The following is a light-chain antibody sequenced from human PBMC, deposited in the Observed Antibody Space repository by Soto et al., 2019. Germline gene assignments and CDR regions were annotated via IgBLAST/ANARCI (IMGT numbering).Light chain of an antibody. CDR3: QQYGSSPLT. J-gene: IGKJ1*01. Sequence: EIVLTQSPGTLSLSPGEGATLSCRASQSVSSNYLAWYQQKPGQAPRLLIYGASSRAPGIPDRFSGSGSGADFTLTISRLEPEDFAVYYCQQYGSSPLTFGQGTKVEIK. CDR1: QSVSSNY. CDR2: GAS. V-gene: IGKV3-20*01.